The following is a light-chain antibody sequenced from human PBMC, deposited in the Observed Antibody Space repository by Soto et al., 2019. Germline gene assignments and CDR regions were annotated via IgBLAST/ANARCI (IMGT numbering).Light chain of an antibody. CDR2: DVS. CDR1: SSDVGGYTY. CDR3: CSYAGRYTWV. Sequence: QSALTQPRSVSGSPGQSVTISCSGTSSDVGGYTYLSWYQQHPGKAPKLMFYDVSKRPSGVPDRFSGSKSGNTASLTISGLQAEDEADYYCCSYAGRYTWVFGTGTKLTVL. J-gene: IGLJ1*01. V-gene: IGLV2-11*01.